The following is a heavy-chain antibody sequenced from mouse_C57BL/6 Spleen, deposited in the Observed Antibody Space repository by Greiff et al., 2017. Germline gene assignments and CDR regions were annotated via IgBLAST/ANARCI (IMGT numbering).Heavy chain of an antibody. CDR1: GYSITSDY. V-gene: IGHV3-8*01. CDR3: ASGYYGSSPWFAY. D-gene: IGHD1-1*01. CDR2: ISYSGST. J-gene: IGHJ3*01. Sequence: EVMLVESGPGLAKPSQTLSLTCSVTGYSITSDYWNWIRKFPGNKLEYMGYISYSGSTYYNPSLKSRISITRDTSKNQYYLQLNSVTTEDTATYYCASGYYGSSPWFAYWGQGTLVTVSA.